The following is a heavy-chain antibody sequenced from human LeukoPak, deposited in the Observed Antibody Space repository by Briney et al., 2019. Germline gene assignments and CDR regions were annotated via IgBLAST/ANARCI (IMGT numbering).Heavy chain of an antibody. CDR3: ARFYCSSTSCYFDY. J-gene: IGHJ4*02. CDR1: GGSISSYY. V-gene: IGHV4-4*07. Sequence: SETLSLTCTVSGGSISSYYWSWIRQPAGKGLEWIGRIYTSGSTNYNPSLKSRVTMSVDTSKNQFSPKLSSVTAADTAVYYCARFYCSSTSCYFDYWGQGTLVTVSS. D-gene: IGHD2-2*01. CDR2: IYTSGST.